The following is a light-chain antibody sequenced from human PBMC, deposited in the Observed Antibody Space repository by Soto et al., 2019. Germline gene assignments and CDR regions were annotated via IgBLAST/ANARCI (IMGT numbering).Light chain of an antibody. V-gene: IGKV3-20*01. CDR2: AAS. CDR3: QQYGSSPPYT. Sequence: EIVLTQSPGTLSLSPGERATLSCRASQSVTSGNLAWYRQKPGQAPRLLIYAASSRATNIPDRFSGSGSGTDFTLTISRLEPEDFAVYYCQQYGSSPPYTFGQGTKLEIK. J-gene: IGKJ2*01. CDR1: QSVTSGN.